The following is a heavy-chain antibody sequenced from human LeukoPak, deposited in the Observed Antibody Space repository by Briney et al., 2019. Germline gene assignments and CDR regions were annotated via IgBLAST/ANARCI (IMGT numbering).Heavy chain of an antibody. V-gene: IGHV3-23*01. J-gene: IGHJ4*02. CDR3: AKQRQLIRGGVDY. Sequence: GGSLRLSCAASGFTFSSYAMTWVRQTPEKGLQWISAISGAGGNTYYAASVKGRFTISRDNSKNTLYLQLNSLRAEDTAIYYCAKQRQLIRGGVDYWGQGTQVTVSS. CDR1: GFTFSSYA. CDR2: ISGAGGNT. D-gene: IGHD6-13*01.